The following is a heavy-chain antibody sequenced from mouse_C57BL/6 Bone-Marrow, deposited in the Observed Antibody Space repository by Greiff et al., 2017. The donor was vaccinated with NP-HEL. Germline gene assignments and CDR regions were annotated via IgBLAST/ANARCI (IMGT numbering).Heavy chain of an antibody. D-gene: IGHD3-2*02. Sequence: VQLQQPGAELVKPGASVKLSCKASGYTFTSYWITWVKQRPGQGLEWIGDIYPGSGSTNYIEKFKSKATLTVDTSSSTAYMQLSSLTSEDSAVYYSSRGRRTAHATSYYAMDYWGKGTSVTVSS. V-gene: IGHV1-55*01. CDR1: GYTFTSYW. CDR3: SRGRRTAHATSYYAMDY. J-gene: IGHJ4*01. CDR2: IYPGSGST.